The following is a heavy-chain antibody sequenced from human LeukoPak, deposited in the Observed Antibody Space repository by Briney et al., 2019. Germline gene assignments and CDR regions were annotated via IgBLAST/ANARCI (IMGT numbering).Heavy chain of an antibody. V-gene: IGHV3-21*04. D-gene: IGHD6-13*01. CDR1: GFTFSIYS. CDR2: ISSSSYI. CDR3: AKELGSSWYSYFDY. J-gene: IGHJ4*02. Sequence: GGSLRLSCAASGFTFSIYSMNWVRQAPGKGLEWDSSISSSSYIYYADSVKGRFTISRDNSKNTLYLQMNSLRAEDTAVYYCAKELGSSWYSYFDYWGQGTLVTVSS.